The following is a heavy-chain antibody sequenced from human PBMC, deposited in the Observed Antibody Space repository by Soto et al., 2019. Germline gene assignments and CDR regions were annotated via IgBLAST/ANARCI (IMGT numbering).Heavy chain of an antibody. CDR1: GFTFSSYA. Sequence: QVQLVESGGGVVQPGRSLRLSCAASGFTFSSYAMHWVRQAPGKGLEWVAVISYDGSNKYYADSVKGRFTISRDNSKNTLYLQMNSLRAEDRAVYYCARDIAAAGDNWFDPWGQGTLVTVSS. J-gene: IGHJ5*02. D-gene: IGHD6-13*01. V-gene: IGHV3-30-3*01. CDR3: ARDIAAAGDNWFDP. CDR2: ISYDGSNK.